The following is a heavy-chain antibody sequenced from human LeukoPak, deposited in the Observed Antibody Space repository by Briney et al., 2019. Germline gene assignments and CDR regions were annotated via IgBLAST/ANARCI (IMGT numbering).Heavy chain of an antibody. CDR3: ARDRNWNYDY. V-gene: IGHV1-2*02. CDR1: GYTFIAYY. D-gene: IGHD1-7*01. J-gene: IGHJ4*02. CDR2: INPKSGGT. Sequence: ASVKVSCKASGYTFIAYYIHWVRQAPGQGLEWMGWINPKSGGTKYEQKFQGRVTMTKDTSISTAYMELSNLRSDDTAVYYCARDRNWNYDYWGQGTLVTVSS.